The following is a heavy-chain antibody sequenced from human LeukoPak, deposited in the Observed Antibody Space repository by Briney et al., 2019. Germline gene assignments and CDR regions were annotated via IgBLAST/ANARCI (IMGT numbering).Heavy chain of an antibody. D-gene: IGHD6-19*01. CDR3: PRPYSSGWYVDFQH. J-gene: IGHJ1*01. CDR2: ISYDVSNK. Sequence: PGGSLRLSCAASGFTFSSYGMHWVRQAPGKGLEWVALISYDVSNKYYADSVKGRFTISRDNSKNTLYLQMNSLRAEDTAVYYCPRPYSSGWYVDFQHWGQGTLVTVSS. V-gene: IGHV3-30*03. CDR1: GFTFSSYG.